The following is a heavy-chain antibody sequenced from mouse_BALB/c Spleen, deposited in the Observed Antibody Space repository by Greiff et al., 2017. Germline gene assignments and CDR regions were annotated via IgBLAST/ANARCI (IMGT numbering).Heavy chain of an antibody. D-gene: IGHD2-3*01. CDR3: AERDDGDAMDY. V-gene: IGHV1S81*02. Sequence: QVQLQQPGAELVKPGASVKLSCKASGYTFTSYWMHWVKQRPGQGLEWIGEINPSNGRTNYNEKFKSKATLTVDKSSSTAYMRLSSLTSEDSAVYYCAERDDGDAMDYWGQGTSVTVSS. J-gene: IGHJ4*01. CDR2: INPSNGRT. CDR1: GYTFTSYW.